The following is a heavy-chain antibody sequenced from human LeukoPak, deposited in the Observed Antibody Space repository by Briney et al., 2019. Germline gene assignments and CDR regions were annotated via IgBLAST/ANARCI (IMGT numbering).Heavy chain of an antibody. CDR3: ARGRVVPAAIRGYYYYYMDV. V-gene: IGHV1-8*03. D-gene: IGHD2-2*02. CDR1: GYTFTSYD. CDR2: MNPNSGNT. J-gene: IGHJ6*03. Sequence: ASVKVSCKASGYTFTSYDINWVRQAIGQGLEWMGWMNPNSGNTGYAQKFQGRVTITRNTSISTAYMELSSLRSEDTAVYYCARGRVVPAAIRGYYYYYMDVWGKGTTVTVSS.